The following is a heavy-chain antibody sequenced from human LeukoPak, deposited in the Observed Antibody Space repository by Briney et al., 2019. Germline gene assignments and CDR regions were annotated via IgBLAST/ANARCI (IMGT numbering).Heavy chain of an antibody. V-gene: IGHV3-30-3*01. J-gene: IGHJ4*02. CDR2: ISYDGSNK. CDR3: ARDSLYYYDSSGYWDY. Sequence: GRSLRLSCAASGFTFSSYAMHWVRQAPGKGLEWVAVISYDGSNKYYADSVKGRFTISRDNSKNTLYLQMNSLRAEDTAVYYCARDSLYYYDSSGYWDYWGQGTLVTVSS. D-gene: IGHD3-22*01. CDR1: GFTFSSYA.